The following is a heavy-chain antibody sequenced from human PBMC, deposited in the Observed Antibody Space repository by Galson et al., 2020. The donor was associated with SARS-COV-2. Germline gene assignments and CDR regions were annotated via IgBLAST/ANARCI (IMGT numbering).Heavy chain of an antibody. V-gene: IGHV4-31*03. CDR1: GGSISSGGYY. CDR2: IYYSGST. J-gene: IGHJ6*02. CDR3: ARAPFIAVAGTEVYYYYGMDV. Sequence: SETLSLTCTVSGGSISSGGYYWSWIRQHPGKGLEWIGYIYYSGSTYYNPSLKSRVTISVDTSKNQFSLKLSSVTAADTAVYYCARAPFIAVAGTEVYYYYGMDVWGQGTTVTVSS. D-gene: IGHD6-19*01.